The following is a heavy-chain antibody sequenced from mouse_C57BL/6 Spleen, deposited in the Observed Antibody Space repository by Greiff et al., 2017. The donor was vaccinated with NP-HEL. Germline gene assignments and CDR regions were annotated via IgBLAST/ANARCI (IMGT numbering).Heavy chain of an antibody. CDR2: IDPSDSYT. CDR3: ATYYYGSSSY. J-gene: IGHJ2*01. D-gene: IGHD1-1*01. V-gene: IGHV1-69*01. CDR1: GYTFTSYW. Sequence: VQLQQPGAELVMPGASVKLSCKASGYTFTSYWMHWVKQRPGQGLAWIGEIDPSDSYTNYIQQFKGKSTLTVDKSSSTAYMQLSSLTSEDAAVYYCATYYYGSSSYWGQGTTLTVSS.